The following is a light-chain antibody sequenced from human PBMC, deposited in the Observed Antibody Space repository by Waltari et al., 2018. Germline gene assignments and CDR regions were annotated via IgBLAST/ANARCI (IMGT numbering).Light chain of an antibody. CDR1: SSDVESYDF. Sequence: QSALTQPASVSGSPGQSITISCTGTSSDVESYDFVSWYQQHPGRAPKLMIYAVNKLPSGVSNRVSGSKSGYTASLTISGLQAEDEADYYCCSYAGSSTWVFGGGTKVTVL. CDR2: AVN. V-gene: IGLV2-23*02. J-gene: IGLJ3*02. CDR3: CSYAGSSTWV.